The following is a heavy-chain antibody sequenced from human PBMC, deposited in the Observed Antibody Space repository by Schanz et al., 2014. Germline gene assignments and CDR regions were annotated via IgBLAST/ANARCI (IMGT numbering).Heavy chain of an antibody. CDR2: INTGRGDT. CDR1: EYSFTSYS. Sequence: QVHLVQSGAEVKRPGASVKVSCKASEYSFTSYSMHWVRQAPGQRLEWMGWINTGRGDTKYSQNFQGRVTITRDTSASTAYMELRSLRSDDTAVYYCARDRRFFDRDDLYYFDSWGQGTLVTVSS. CDR3: ARDRRFFDRDDLYYFDS. V-gene: IGHV1-3*04. J-gene: IGHJ4*02. D-gene: IGHD3-3*01.